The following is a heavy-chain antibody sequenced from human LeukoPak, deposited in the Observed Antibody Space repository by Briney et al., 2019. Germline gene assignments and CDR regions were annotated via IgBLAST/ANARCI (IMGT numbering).Heavy chain of an antibody. V-gene: IGHV3-30-3*01. J-gene: IGHJ4*02. CDR1: GFTFSSYA. Sequence: PGGSLRLSCAASGFTFSSYAMHWVRQAPGKGLEWVAVISYDGSNKYYADSVKGRFTISRDNSKNTLYLQMNSLRAEDTAVYYCAKDPTEYGSGSYSLFDYWGQGTLVTVSS. CDR3: AKDPTEYGSGSYSLFDY. D-gene: IGHD3-10*01. CDR2: ISYDGSNK.